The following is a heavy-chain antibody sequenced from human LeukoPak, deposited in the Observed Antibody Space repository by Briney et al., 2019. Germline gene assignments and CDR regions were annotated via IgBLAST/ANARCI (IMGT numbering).Heavy chain of an antibody. J-gene: IGHJ6*03. CDR2: ISAYNGNT. Sequence: GASVKVSCKASGYTFTSYGISWVRQAPGQGLEWMGWISAYNGNTNYAQKLQGRVTMTTDTSTSTAYMELRSLRSDDTAVYYCARVRGGSSCYEYYYYYYMDVWGKGTTVTVSS. D-gene: IGHD6-13*01. V-gene: IGHV1-18*01. CDR1: GYTFTSYG. CDR3: ARVRGGSSCYEYYYYYYMDV.